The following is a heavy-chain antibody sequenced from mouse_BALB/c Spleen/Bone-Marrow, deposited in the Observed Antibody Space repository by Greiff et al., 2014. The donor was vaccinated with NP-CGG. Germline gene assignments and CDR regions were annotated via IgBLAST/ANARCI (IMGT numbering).Heavy chain of an antibody. CDR2: IYPYNGGT. V-gene: IGHV1S29*02. Sequence: VQLKESGPELVKPGASVKISCKASGYTFTDYNMHWVKQSHGKSLEWIGYIYPYNGGTGYNQKFKSKATLTVDNSSSTAYMELRSLTSEDSAVYCCARSYGNWYFDVWGAGTTVTVSS. CDR1: GYTFTDYN. CDR3: ARSYGNWYFDV. J-gene: IGHJ1*01. D-gene: IGHD2-10*02.